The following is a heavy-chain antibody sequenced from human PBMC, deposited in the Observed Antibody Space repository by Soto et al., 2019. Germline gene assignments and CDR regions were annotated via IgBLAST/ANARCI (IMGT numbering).Heavy chain of an antibody. CDR2: LLYSVST. D-gene: IGHD5-18*01. J-gene: IGHJ5*02. V-gene: IGHV4-61*01. Sequence: SETLSVKCTVSGVAVSSGSYFWTWVRQPPGKGLEWIGYLLYSVSTNYNPSLKSRVSISVDTSKNQFSLKLTSVTAADTALYCCAAGAMVPTFLGSWGQGTLFTVSS. CDR1: GVAVSSGSYF. CDR3: AAGAMVPTFLGS.